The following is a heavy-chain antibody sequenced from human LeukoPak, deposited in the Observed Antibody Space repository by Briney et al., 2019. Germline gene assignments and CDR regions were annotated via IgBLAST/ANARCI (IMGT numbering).Heavy chain of an antibody. CDR3: ARDGKLRYFDWLELGEFWDI. Sequence: SETLSLTCAVSGYSISSGYYWGWIRQPPGKGLEWIGSIYHSGSTYYNPSLKSRVTISVDTSKNQFSLKLSSVTAADTAVYYCARDGKLRYFDWLELGEFWDIWGQGTMVTVSS. V-gene: IGHV4-38-2*02. J-gene: IGHJ3*02. CDR2: IYHSGST. D-gene: IGHD3-9*01. CDR1: GYSISSGYY.